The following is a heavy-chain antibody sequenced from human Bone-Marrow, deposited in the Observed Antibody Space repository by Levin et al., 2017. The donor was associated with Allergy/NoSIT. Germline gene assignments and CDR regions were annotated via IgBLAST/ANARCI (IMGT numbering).Heavy chain of an antibody. CDR1: GFSLSTSGMC. V-gene: IGHV2-70*11. D-gene: IGHD6-19*01. J-gene: IGHJ4*02. CDR3: ARSGGWSFFDY. CDR2: IDWGADE. Sequence: ASGPTLVKPTQTLTLTCTFSGFSLSTSGMCVSWFRQPPGKAPEWLARIDWGADEYYSTSLKTRLTISKDTSKNQVVLTLTNMDPVDTATYYCARSGGWSFFDYWGQGTLVSVSS.